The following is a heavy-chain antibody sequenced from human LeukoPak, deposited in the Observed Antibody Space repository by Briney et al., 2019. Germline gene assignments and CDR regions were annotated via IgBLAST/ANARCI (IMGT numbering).Heavy chain of an antibody. CDR3: ARVAGYLYYYDSSGYCDY. D-gene: IGHD3-22*01. J-gene: IGHJ4*02. CDR2: IKQDGSEK. V-gene: IGHV3-7*01. CDR1: RFTFSSYS. Sequence: PGGSLRLSCAASRFTFSSYSMNWVRQAPGKGLEWVANIKQDGSEKYYVDSVKGRFTISRDNAKNSLYLQMNSLRAEDTAVYYCARVAGYLYYYDSSGYCDYWGQGTLVTVSS.